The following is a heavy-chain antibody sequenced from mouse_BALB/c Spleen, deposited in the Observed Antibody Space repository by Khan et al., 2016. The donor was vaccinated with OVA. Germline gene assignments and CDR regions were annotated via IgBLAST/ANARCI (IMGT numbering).Heavy chain of an antibody. V-gene: IGHV5-17*02. CDR1: GFTFSRFG. J-gene: IGHJ2*01. CDR3: ARVSNFDY. Sequence: VQLVESGGGLVQPGGSRKLSCAASGFTFSRFGMHWVRQAPEKGLEWVAYISSGSSSIYYADTVKGRFTISRDNPKNTLFLQMTSLRSEDTAMYYCARVSNFDYWGQGTTLTVSS. CDR2: ISSGSSSI.